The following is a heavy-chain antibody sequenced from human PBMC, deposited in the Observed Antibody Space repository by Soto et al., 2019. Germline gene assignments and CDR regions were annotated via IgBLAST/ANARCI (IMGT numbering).Heavy chain of an antibody. J-gene: IGHJ6*02. V-gene: IGHV4-34*01. CDR1: GGSFSGNY. Sequence: SESLSLTCAVYGGSFSGNYWSWIRQPPGKGLEWIGEINHSGSTNYNPSLKSRVTISVDTSKNQFSLKLSSVTAADTAVYYCARGAPDYGGNSESYYYYGMDVWGQGTTVTVSS. CDR3: ARGAPDYGGNSESYYYYGMDV. D-gene: IGHD4-17*01. CDR2: INHSGST.